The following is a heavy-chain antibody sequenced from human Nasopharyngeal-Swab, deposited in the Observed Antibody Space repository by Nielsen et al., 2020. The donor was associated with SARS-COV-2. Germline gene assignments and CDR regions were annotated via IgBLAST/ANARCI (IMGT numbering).Heavy chain of an antibody. D-gene: IGHD4/OR15-4a*01. CDR1: GYSFTNDW. J-gene: IGHJ4*02. CDR3: ARGATTGIDY. Sequence: KVSCKGSGYSFTNDWIGWVRQMPGKGLEWMGIIYPLDSDTIYSPSFQGQVTISANTSISTAYLQWGSLKASDTAIYYCARGATTGIDYWGQGTLVTVSS. CDR2: IYPLDSDT. V-gene: IGHV5-51*01.